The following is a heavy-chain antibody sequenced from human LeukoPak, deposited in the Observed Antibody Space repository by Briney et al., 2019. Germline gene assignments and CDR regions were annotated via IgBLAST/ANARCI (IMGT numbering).Heavy chain of an antibody. CDR3: AKLGATTRHQVDY. Sequence: GGSLRLSCAASGFTFSSYSMNWVRQAPGKGLEWVSSITSSRSYIYYADSVKGRFTISRDNAKNSLYLQMNSLRAEDTAVYYCAKLGATTRHQVDYWGQGTLVTVSS. J-gene: IGHJ4*02. CDR2: ITSSRSYI. D-gene: IGHD1-26*01. V-gene: IGHV3-21*01. CDR1: GFTFSSYS.